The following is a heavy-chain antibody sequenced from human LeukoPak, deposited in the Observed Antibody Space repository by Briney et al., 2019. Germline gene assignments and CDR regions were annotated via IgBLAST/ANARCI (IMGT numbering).Heavy chain of an antibody. J-gene: IGHJ4*02. Sequence: GGSPRLSCAASGFTFSSYWMHWVRQAPGKGLVWVSRINSDGSSTSYADSVKGRFTISRDNAKNTLYLQTNSLRAEDTAVYYCASLGGYSYGPISDYWGQGTLVTVSS. CDR2: INSDGSST. CDR1: GFTFSSYW. V-gene: IGHV3-74*01. CDR3: ASLGGYSYGPISDY. D-gene: IGHD5-18*01.